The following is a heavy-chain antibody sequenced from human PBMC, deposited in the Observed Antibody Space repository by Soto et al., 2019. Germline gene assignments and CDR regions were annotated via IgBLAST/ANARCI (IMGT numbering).Heavy chain of an antibody. D-gene: IGHD3-3*01. CDR3: ARRIKIFGVVFYGMDV. V-gene: IGHV1-18*01. Sequence: QVQLVQSVAEVKKPGASVKVSCKASGYTFTSYGISWVRQAPGQGLEWMGWISAYNGNTNYAQKIQGRVTMTTDTSTSTAYMELRSLRSDDTAVYYCARRIKIFGVVFYGMDVWGQGTTVTVSS. CDR1: GYTFTSYG. CDR2: ISAYNGNT. J-gene: IGHJ6*02.